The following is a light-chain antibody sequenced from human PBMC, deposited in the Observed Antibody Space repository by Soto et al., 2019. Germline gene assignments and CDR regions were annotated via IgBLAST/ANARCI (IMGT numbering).Light chain of an antibody. V-gene: IGKV1-8*01. CDR1: QGISSY. J-gene: IGKJ4*01. Sequence: AIRMTQSPSSLSASTGDRVTITCRASQGISSYLAWYQQKPGKAPKLLIYAASSLQSGVPSRFSGSGSGTEFTLTISSLQPEDCATFYCQQSYSVPLTFGGGTKGDIK. CDR3: QQSYSVPLT. CDR2: AAS.